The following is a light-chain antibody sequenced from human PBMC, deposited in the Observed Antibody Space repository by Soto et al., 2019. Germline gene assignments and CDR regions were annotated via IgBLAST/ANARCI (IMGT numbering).Light chain of an antibody. J-gene: IGLJ2*01. V-gene: IGLV2-14*01. CDR3: SSYTSTSTVI. CDR1: SSDVGGYNY. CDR2: DVS. Sequence: QSVLTQPASVSGSPGQSITISCTGTSSDVGGYNYVSWYQQHPCKAPKLMIYDVSTRPSGVSNRFTGSKSGNTASLTISGLQAEDEADSHCSSYTSTSTVIFGGGTKLTVL.